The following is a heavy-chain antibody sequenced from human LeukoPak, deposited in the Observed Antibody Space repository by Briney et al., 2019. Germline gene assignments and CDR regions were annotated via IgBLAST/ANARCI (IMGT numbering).Heavy chain of an antibody. V-gene: IGHV5-51*01. CDR3: ARSLYDFWSGYSGFDP. CDR2: IYPGDSDT. Sequence: GESLKISCKGSGYSFTSYWIVWVRQMPGKGLEWMGIIYPGDSDTRYSPSFQGQVTISADKSISTAYLQWSSLKASDTAMYYCARSLYDFWSGYSGFDPWGQGILVTVSS. J-gene: IGHJ5*02. D-gene: IGHD3-3*01. CDR1: GYSFTSYW.